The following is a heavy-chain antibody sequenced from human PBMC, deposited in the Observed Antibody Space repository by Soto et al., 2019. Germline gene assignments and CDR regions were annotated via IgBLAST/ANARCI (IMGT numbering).Heavy chain of an antibody. Sequence: LRLSCAASGFTFSSYAMSWVRQAPGKGLEWVSAISGSGGSTYYADSVKGRFTISRDNSKNTLYLQMNSLRAEDTAVYYCAKGNIHTPIMITFGGVIVVPSMDVWGQGTTVTVSS. J-gene: IGHJ6*02. CDR1: GFTFSSYA. CDR2: ISGSGGST. CDR3: AKGNIHTPIMITFGGVIVVPSMDV. V-gene: IGHV3-23*01. D-gene: IGHD3-16*02.